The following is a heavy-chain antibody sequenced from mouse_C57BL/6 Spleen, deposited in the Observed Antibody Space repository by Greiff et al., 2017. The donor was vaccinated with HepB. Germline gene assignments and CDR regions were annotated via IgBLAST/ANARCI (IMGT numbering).Heavy chain of an antibody. J-gene: IGHJ2*01. CDR1: GYSITSGYY. CDR3: ARDVYYCDCDGYFDY. Sequence: EVQLQESGPGLVKPSQSLSLTCSVTGYSITSGYYWYWIRQFPGNKLEWMGYLRYDGSNNYNPSLKNHISLTRDTSTNPFFLKLNSVTTEDTATSYCARDVYYCDCDGYFDYWGQGTTLTVSS. V-gene: IGHV3-6*01. CDR2: LRYDGSN. D-gene: IGHD2-4*01.